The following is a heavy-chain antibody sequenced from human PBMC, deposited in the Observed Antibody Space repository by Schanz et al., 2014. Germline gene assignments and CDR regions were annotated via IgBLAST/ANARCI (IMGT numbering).Heavy chain of an antibody. CDR1: GFTFSSYV. J-gene: IGHJ5*02. D-gene: IGHD3-9*01. Sequence: EVQLLESGGGLVQPGGSLRLSCAASGFTFSSYVMSWVRQAPGKGLEWVSTIGTSGGTNYAESVKGRFTISRDNSKNTLYLQMNSLRAEDTAVYYCAKAADWPVTRFDPWGQGTLVTVSS. CDR3: AKAADWPVTRFDP. CDR2: IGTSGGT. V-gene: IGHV3-23*01.